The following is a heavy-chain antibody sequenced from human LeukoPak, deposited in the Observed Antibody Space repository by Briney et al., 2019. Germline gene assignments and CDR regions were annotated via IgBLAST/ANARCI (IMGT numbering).Heavy chain of an antibody. CDR3: ARSHLGGGGHNEIDY. D-gene: IGHD3-16*01. CDR2: IIPIFGTA. Sequence: ASVKVSCKASGGTFSSYAISWVRQAPGQGLEWMGGIIPIFGTANYAQKFQGRVTITADESTSTAYMELSSLRSEDTAVYYCARSHLGGGGHNEIDYWGQGTLVTVSS. CDR1: GGTFSSYA. V-gene: IGHV1-69*13. J-gene: IGHJ4*02.